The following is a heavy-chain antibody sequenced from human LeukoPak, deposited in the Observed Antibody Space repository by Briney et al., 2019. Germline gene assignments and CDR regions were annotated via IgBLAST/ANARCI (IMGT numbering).Heavy chain of an antibody. D-gene: IGHD5-24*01. J-gene: IGHJ4*02. V-gene: IGHV4-39*07. CDR1: GGSISSSSYY. CDR3: ARLDVYNSDYYFDY. CDR2: INHSGST. Sequence: SETLSHTCIVSGGSISSSSYYWGWIRQPPGKGLEWIGEINHSGSTNYNPSLKSRATISVDTSKNKFSLKLSSVTAADTAVYYCARLDVYNSDYYFDYGGQGTLVTVSS.